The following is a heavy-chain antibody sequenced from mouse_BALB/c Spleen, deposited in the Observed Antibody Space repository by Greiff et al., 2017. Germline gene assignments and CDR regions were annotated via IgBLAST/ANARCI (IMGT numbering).Heavy chain of an antibody. V-gene: IGHV5-6-5*01. J-gene: IGHJ3*01. D-gene: IGHD2-4*01. CDR2: ISSGGST. Sequence: VKLVESGGGLVKPGGSLKLSCAASGFTFSSYAMSWVRQTPEKRLEWVASISSGGSTYYPDSVKGRFTISRDNARNILYLQMSSLRSEDTAMYYCARGGDYGGAWFAYWGQGTLVTVSA. CDR3: ARGGDYGGAWFAY. CDR1: GFTFSSYA.